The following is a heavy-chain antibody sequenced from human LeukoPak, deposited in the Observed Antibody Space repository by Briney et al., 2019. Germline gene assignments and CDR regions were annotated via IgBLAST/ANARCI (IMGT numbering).Heavy chain of an antibody. J-gene: IGHJ3*02. CDR2: INPTAGST. V-gene: IGHV1-46*01. Sequence: ASVKVSCKASGYTFTSYHMHWVRQAPGQGLEWMGMINPTAGSTSYAQRFQNFQGRVTMTRDMSTSTVYMELSSLKSDDTAVYYCARGKGSSWYNPRGVEGADAFDIWGQGTMVTVSS. CDR3: ARGKGSSWYNPRGVEGADAFDI. D-gene: IGHD6-13*01. CDR1: GYTFTSYH.